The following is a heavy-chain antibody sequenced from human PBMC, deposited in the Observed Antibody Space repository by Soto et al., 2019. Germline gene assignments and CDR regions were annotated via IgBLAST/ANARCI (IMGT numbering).Heavy chain of an antibody. CDR1: GYTYTEYP. V-gene: IGHV1-3*01. CDR3: TSSSERGY. Sequence: SGAEVKKPGASVKVSCQTSGYTYTEYPIHWVRQAPGQGLEWMGWINVGNGNAKYSQKFQGRVTMTRDTSASTVYMELSSLGSEDTAVYYCTSSSERGYWGQGTLVTVSS. J-gene: IGHJ4*02. CDR2: INVGNGNA.